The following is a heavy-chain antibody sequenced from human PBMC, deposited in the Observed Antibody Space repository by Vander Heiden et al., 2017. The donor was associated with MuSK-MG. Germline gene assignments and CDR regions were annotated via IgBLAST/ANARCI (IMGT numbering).Heavy chain of an antibody. D-gene: IGHD2-15*01. J-gene: IGHJ4*02. V-gene: IGHV4-34*01. Sequence: QVQLQQWGAGLLKPSETLSLTCAVYGGSFSGYYWSWIRQPPGKGLEWIGEINHSGSTNYNPSLKSRVTIAVDTSKNQFSLKLSSVTAADTAVYYCARGLGGSVYHPRGPRRYYFDYWGQGTLVTVSS. CDR1: GGSFSGYY. CDR3: ARGLGGSVYHPRGPRRYYFDY. CDR2: INHSGST.